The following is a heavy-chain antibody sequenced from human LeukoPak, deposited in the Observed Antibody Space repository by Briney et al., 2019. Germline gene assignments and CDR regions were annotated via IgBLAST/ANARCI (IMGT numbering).Heavy chain of an antibody. CDR2: ISDSWNT. CDR3: ARINYSHRNYKYYMDV. D-gene: IGHD4-11*01. Sequence: PSETLSLTCAVSGYSIYSAYYWGWIRQPPGKGLEWIGSISDSWNTYYNPSLKSRVTFSVDPSKNQFSLKLSSVTAADTAVYYCARINYSHRNYKYYMDVGGKGTTVTVSS. J-gene: IGHJ6*03. V-gene: IGHV4-38-2*01. CDR1: GYSIYSAYY.